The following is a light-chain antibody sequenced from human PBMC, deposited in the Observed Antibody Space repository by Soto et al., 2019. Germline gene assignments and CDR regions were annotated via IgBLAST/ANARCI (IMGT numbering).Light chain of an antibody. Sequence: LTQPASVSGSLGQSITISCTGTSSDVGAYNYVSWYQQQPGKAPKLMIYEVSNRPSGVSNRFSGSKSGNTASLTISGLQAEDEADYYCSSYTSSSTYVFGTGTKVTVL. CDR3: SSYTSSSTYV. CDR1: SSDVGAYNY. CDR2: EVS. V-gene: IGLV2-14*01. J-gene: IGLJ1*01.